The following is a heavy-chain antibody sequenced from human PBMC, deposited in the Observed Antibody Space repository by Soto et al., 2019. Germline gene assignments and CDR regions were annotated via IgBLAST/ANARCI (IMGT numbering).Heavy chain of an antibody. V-gene: IGHV1-69*13. CDR2: IIPIFGTA. CDR1: GGTFSSYA. D-gene: IGHD3-10*01. Sequence: RASVKVSCKASGGTFSSYAISWVRQAPGQGLEWMGGIIPIFGTANYAQKFQGRVTITADESTSTAYMELSSLRSEDTAVYYCASTDYYGSGTDKAVDWFDPWGQGTLVTVSS. CDR3: ASTDYYGSGTDKAVDWFDP. J-gene: IGHJ5*02.